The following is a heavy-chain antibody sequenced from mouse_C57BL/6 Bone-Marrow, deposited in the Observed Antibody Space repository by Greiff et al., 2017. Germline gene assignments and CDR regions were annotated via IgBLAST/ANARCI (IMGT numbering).Heavy chain of an antibody. CDR1: GYTFTDYY. Sequence: VLLMESGPELVKPGASVKMSCKASGYTFTDYYMYWVKQSHGKSLEWIGYIYPNNGGNGYHQKFKGKVTLTVDKSSSTAYMELRGLTSEDSAVYYCVSDSSGYVFDYGGQGTTLTVAS. CDR2: IYPNNGGN. CDR3: VSDSSGYVFDY. D-gene: IGHD3-2*02. V-gene: IGHV1-34*01. J-gene: IGHJ2*01.